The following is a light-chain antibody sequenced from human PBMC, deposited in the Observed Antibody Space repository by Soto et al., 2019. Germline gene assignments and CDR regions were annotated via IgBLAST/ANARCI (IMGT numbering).Light chain of an antibody. CDR1: SSDVGGYNY. CDR3: SSYAGNYVPVV. CDR2: DVT. Sequence: QSALTQPRSVSGSPGQSVTISCTGTSSDVGGYNYVSWYQQHPGNAPKLMISDVTKRPSGVPDRFSGSKSGNTASLTISGLRAEDEADYYCSSYAGNYVPVVFGGGTKLTV. V-gene: IGLV2-11*01. J-gene: IGLJ2*01.